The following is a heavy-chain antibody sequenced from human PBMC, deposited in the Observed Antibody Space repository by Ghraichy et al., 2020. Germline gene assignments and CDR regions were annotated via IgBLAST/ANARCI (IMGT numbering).Heavy chain of an antibody. J-gene: IGHJ4*02. D-gene: IGHD4-23*01. CDR1: GFTFDDYA. CDR3: AKGRGRAYYGGKRDC. Sequence: GGSLRLSCAASGFTFDDYAMHWVRQAQGKGLEWVSGINWNSGSIGYVDSVKGRFTISRDNAKNSLYLQMNSLRAEDTALYYCAKGRGRAYYGGKRDCWGQRTLVTVAS. V-gene: IGHV3-9*01. CDR2: INWNSGSI.